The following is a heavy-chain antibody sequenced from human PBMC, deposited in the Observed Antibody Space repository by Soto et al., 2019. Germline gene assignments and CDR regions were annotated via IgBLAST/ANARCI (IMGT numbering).Heavy chain of an antibody. CDR2: IYYSGST. Sequence: SETLSHTCTVFGASIRRYSWRWIRQPPGKGLERIGYIYYSGSTRYNPSLKSRVTISVDTSKNQFSLNLNSMTAADTAVYSCARVVPDGYSDYWGQGTLVTVS. CDR3: ARVVPDGYSDY. V-gene: IGHV4-59*01. J-gene: IGHJ4*02. D-gene: IGHD5-12*01. CDR1: GASIRRYS.